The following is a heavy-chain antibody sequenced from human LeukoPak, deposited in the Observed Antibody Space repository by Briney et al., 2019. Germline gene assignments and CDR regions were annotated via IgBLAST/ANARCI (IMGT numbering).Heavy chain of an antibody. CDR2: IYYSGST. J-gene: IGHJ4*02. CDR3: ARDGGGYGYFDY. CDR1: GGSISSYY. Sequence: SETLSLTCTVSGGSISSYYWSWIRQPPGKGLEWIGYIYYSGSTNYNPSLKSRVTISVDTSKNQFSLKLSSVTAADTAVYYCARDGGGYGYFDYWGQGTLVTVSS. V-gene: IGHV4-59*01. D-gene: IGHD5-12*01.